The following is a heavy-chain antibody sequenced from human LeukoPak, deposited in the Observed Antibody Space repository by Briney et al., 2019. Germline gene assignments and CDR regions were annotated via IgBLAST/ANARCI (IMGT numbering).Heavy chain of an antibody. Sequence: SETLSLTCTVSGGSISRNYWSWIRQPPGKGLEWIGYIYYSGSTNYNPSLKSRVTISVDTSKNQFSLKLSSVAAADTAVYYCARDRAYDSSAYHHVHFDYWGQGTLVTVSS. J-gene: IGHJ4*02. CDR2: IYYSGST. D-gene: IGHD3-22*01. CDR3: ARDRAYDSSAYHHVHFDY. CDR1: GGSISRNY. V-gene: IGHV4-59*12.